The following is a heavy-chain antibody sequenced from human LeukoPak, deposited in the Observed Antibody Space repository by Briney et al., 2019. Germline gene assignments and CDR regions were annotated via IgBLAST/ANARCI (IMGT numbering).Heavy chain of an antibody. D-gene: IGHD5-18*01. CDR2: ISSSGSSI. CDR3: ASVGYNYGFGFGY. CDR1: GFTFSSYE. J-gene: IGHJ4*02. V-gene: IGHV3-48*03. Sequence: GGSLRLSCAASGFTFSSYEMNWVRQAPGKGLEWVSYISSSGSSIYYADSMKGRFTISRDNAENSLYLQMNSLRAEDTAVYYCASVGYNYGFGFGYWGQGTLVTVSS.